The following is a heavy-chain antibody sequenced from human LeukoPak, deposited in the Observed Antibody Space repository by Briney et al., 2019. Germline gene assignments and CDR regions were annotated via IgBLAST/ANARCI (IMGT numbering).Heavy chain of an antibody. J-gene: IGHJ4*02. CDR1: SVSITQTDHY. CDR3: ARTSNKKSSASFLVGESDY. V-gene: IGHV4-39*01. Sequence: PSETLSLTCTVSSVSITQTDHYWGWIRQPPGKGLEWIGNIYYDGSTYYNPSLKSRVTISVDTSKNQFSLKLSSVTAADTAVYYCARTSNKKSSASFLVGESDYWGQGTLVTVSS. D-gene: IGHD2-8*02. CDR2: IYYDGST.